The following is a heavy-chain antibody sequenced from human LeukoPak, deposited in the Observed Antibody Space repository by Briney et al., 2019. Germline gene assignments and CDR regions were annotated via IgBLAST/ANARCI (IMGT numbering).Heavy chain of an antibody. J-gene: IGHJ6*02. CDR1: GYTLAKYA. V-gene: IGHV1-3*01. CDR3: ARSILVVPVASHYNYGVDV. CDR2: INAGNGNT. Sequence: ASVKVSCKASGYTLAKYAIHWVRQAPGQRPEWMGWINAGNGNTRYSQKFQGGVTITRDTSASTAYMELSSLRSEDTAVYYCARSILVVPVASHYNYGVDVWGQGTTVTVSS. D-gene: IGHD2-2*01.